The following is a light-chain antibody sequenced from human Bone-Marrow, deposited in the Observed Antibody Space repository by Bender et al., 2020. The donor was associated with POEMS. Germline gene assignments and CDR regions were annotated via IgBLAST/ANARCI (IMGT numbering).Light chain of an antibody. V-gene: IGLV1-44*01. CDR3: AARDAGLGSGV. CDR1: NSNIGTNA. Sequence: QYVLTQPPSASGTPGQRVTISCSGSNSNIGTNAVNWYQQFPGTATKLLIYMDNQRPSGVPDRVYAFRSGTSASLAIIGLQSEDEADYYCAARDAGLGSGVFG. J-gene: IGLJ2*01. CDR2: MDN.